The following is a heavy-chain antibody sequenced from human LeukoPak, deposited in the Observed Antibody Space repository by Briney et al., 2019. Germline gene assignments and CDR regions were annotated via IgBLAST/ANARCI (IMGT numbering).Heavy chain of an antibody. D-gene: IGHD2-21*02. CDR1: GFSFSNYA. V-gene: IGHV3-30*03. J-gene: IGHJ5*01. Sequence: PGGSLRLSCAASGFSFSNYAMHWVRQGPGKGLEWVAVVSCEGGTQYYLDSVKGRFSITRDNSKNTLHLEMNSLRAEDTAVYYCARAGVTGSLFVGWFDSWGQGTLVAVSS. CDR2: VSCEGGTQ. CDR3: ARAGVTGSLFVGWFDS.